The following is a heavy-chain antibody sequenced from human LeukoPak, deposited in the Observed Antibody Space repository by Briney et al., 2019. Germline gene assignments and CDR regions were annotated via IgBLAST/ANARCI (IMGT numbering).Heavy chain of an antibody. D-gene: IGHD3-10*01. CDR3: ARGGYFGDY. CDR1: GFTFSSYA. V-gene: IGHV3-64*01. Sequence: GGSLRLSCAASGFTFSSYAMHWVRQAPGKGLKYVSAISSKGGSTYYANSVKGRFTISRDNSKNTLYLQMGSLRAEDMAVYYCARGGYFGDYWGQGTLVTVSS. CDR2: ISSKGGST. J-gene: IGHJ4*02.